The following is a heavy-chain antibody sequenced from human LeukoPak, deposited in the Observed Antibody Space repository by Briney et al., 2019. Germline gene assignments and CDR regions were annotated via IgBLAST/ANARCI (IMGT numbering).Heavy chain of an antibody. Sequence: AGGSLRLSCAASGFTFSSYAMHWVRQAPGKGLEWVAVIWYDGSNKYYADSVKGRFTISRDNSKNTLYLQMNSLRAEDTAVYYCARGYLGRYRDPDAFDIWGQGTMVTVSS. D-gene: IGHD1-26*01. V-gene: IGHV3-33*08. CDR1: GFTFSSYA. CDR2: IWYDGSNK. CDR3: ARGYLGRYRDPDAFDI. J-gene: IGHJ3*02.